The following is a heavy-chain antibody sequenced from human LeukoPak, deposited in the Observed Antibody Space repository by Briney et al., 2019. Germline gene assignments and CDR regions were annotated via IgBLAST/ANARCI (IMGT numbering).Heavy chain of an antibody. V-gene: IGHV4-30-4*01. CDR2: IYYSGTT. Sequence: SETLSLTCTVSGGSISSSIYYWSWIRQPPGKGLEWIGYIYYSGTTYYNPSLKRRVTISLDTSKNQFSLNLSSVTAADTAVYYCARGGYSYENYFDYWGQGTLVTVSS. CDR1: GGSISSSIYY. D-gene: IGHD5-18*01. CDR3: ARGGYSYENYFDY. J-gene: IGHJ4*02.